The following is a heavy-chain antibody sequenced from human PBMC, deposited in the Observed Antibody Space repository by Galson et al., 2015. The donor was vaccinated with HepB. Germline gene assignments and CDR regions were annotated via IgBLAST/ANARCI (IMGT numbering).Heavy chain of an antibody. CDR1: GFTFDRYA. Sequence: SLRLSCAASGFTFDRYAMHWVRQAPGKGLEWVSLINWDGSSAHYADSVRGRFTISRDNTKNSLYLQMNSLRAEDTALYYCAKAVSGTIYSYGSIDHWGQGTLAIVSS. V-gene: IGHV3-43D*03. D-gene: IGHD5-18*01. J-gene: IGHJ4*02. CDR2: INWDGSSA. CDR3: AKAVSGTIYSYGSIDH.